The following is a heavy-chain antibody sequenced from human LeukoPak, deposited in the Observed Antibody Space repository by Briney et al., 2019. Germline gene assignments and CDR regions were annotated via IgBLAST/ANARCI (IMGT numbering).Heavy chain of an antibody. CDR3: AKDTSGVPTSLDS. J-gene: IGHJ4*02. V-gene: IGHV3-9*01. Sequence: SGGSLRLSCVVSGFTIDNYAMHWVRQVPGKGLEWVSGIQWNRGNTGYADSVKGRFTISRDNAKNSLYLQMNSLRAEDTALYYCAKDTSGVPTSLDSWGQGTLVTVSS. CDR2: IQWNRGNT. CDR1: GFTIDNYA. D-gene: IGHD3-3*01.